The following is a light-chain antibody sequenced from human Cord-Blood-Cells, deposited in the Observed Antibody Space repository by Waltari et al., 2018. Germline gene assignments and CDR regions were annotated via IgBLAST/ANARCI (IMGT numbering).Light chain of an antibody. CDR2: DFS. V-gene: IGLV2-14*01. CDR3: SSYTSSSTLV. J-gene: IGLJ2*01. CDR1: SSDDGGYNY. Sequence: QSALTQPASVSGSPGQSITISCTGTSSDDGGYNYVSWYQQHPGKAPKLMIYDFSKRPSGVSNRFSGSKSGNTASLTISGLQAEDEADYYCSSYTSSSTLVFGGGTKLTVL.